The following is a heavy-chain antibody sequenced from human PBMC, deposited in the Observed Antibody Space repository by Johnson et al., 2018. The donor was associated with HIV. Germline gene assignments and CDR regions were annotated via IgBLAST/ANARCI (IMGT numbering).Heavy chain of an antibody. CDR3: AKDRELLELSHAFDS. D-gene: IGHD1-7*01. Sequence: VQLVESGGGSVQPGGSLRLSCAASGFTFDDYGMSWVRQAPGKGLEWVSGINWNGGSTGYADSVKGRFTISRDNAKNSLYLQMNSLRVEDTALYYCAKDRELLELSHAFDSWGQGTMVTVSS. CDR2: INWNGGST. CDR1: GFTFDDYG. J-gene: IGHJ3*02. V-gene: IGHV3-20*04.